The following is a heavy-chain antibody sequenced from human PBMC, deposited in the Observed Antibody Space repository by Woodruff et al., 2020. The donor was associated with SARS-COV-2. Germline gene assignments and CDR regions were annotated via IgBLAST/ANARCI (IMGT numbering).Heavy chain of an antibody. V-gene: IGHV4-4*02. CDR3: ARGAGGPLDY. D-gene: IGHD2-8*02. J-gene: IGHJ4*02. CDR2: IYHSRTT. Sequence: EWIGEIYHSRTTSYNPSLKSRLTVSMDKSKNLFSLTLNSVTAADTAVYYCARGAGGPLDYWGQGTLVTVSS.